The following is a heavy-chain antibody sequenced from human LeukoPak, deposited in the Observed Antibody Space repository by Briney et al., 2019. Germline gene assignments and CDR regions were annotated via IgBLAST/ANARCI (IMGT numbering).Heavy chain of an antibody. CDR2: ISGSGGST. Sequence: PGGSLRLSCAASGFTFSSYAMSWVRQAPGKGLEWVSGISGSGGSTYYADSVKGRFTISRDNSKNTLYLQMNSLRAEDTAVYYCAKVLSGAGLYYCYMDVWGKGTTVTVSS. D-gene: IGHD6-25*01. V-gene: IGHV3-23*01. J-gene: IGHJ6*03. CDR3: AKVLSGAGLYYCYMDV. CDR1: GFTFSSYA.